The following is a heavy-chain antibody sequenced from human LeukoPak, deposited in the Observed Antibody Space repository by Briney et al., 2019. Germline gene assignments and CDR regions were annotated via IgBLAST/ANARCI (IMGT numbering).Heavy chain of an antibody. J-gene: IGHJ5*02. CDR3: ARERTAMGEPWNWFDP. Sequence: PGGSLRLSCAASGFTFSSYSMNWVRQAPGKGLEWVSSISSSSSYIYYADSVKGRFTISRDNAKNSLCLQMNSLRAEDTAVYYCARERTAMGEPWNWFDPWGQGTLVTVSS. CDR1: GFTFSSYS. CDR2: ISSSSSYI. D-gene: IGHD5-18*01. V-gene: IGHV3-21*01.